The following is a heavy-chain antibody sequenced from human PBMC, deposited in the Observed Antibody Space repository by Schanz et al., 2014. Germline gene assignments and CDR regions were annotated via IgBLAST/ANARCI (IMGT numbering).Heavy chain of an antibody. Sequence: QVQLVQSGAEVKKPGASVMVSCKASGYTFTTYYIHWVRQAPGQGLEWMGVIDLSSSTTTYAQKFQGRVAMTRDTSTSTVHMELSSLRSEDTAVYFCARVKAVAGTGYDFWGQGTLVAVSP. D-gene: IGHD6-19*01. CDR3: ARVKAVAGTGYDF. J-gene: IGHJ4*02. CDR2: IDLSSSTT. CDR1: GYTFTTYY. V-gene: IGHV1-46*03.